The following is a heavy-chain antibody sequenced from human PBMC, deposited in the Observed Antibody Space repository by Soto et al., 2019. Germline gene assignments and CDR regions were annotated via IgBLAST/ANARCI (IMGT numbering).Heavy chain of an antibody. J-gene: IGHJ4*02. V-gene: IGHV1-8*01. CDR3: ASGYYYDSSGYYYRGEAVDY. D-gene: IGHD3-22*01. CDR2: MNPNSGNT. Sequence: ASVKVSCKASGYTFTSYDINWVRQATGQGLEWMGWMNPNSGNTGYAQKFQGRVTMTRNTSISTAYMELSSLRSEDTAVYYCASGYYYDSSGYYYRGEAVDYWGQGTLVTVSS. CDR1: GYTFTSYD.